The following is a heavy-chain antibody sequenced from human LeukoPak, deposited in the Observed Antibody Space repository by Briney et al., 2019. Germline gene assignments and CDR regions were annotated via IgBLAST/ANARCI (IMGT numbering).Heavy chain of an antibody. D-gene: IGHD6-19*01. J-gene: IGHJ4*02. CDR1: GFTFSSYA. V-gene: IGHV3-23*01. Sequence: GGSLRLSCAASGFTFSSYAMSWVRQAPGKGLEWVSAISGSGGSTYYADSVKGRFTISRDNSKNTLYLQMNSLRAEDTAVYYCAKDCSSGWYFFSYFDYWGQGTLVAVSS. CDR2: ISGSGGST. CDR3: AKDCSSGWYFFSYFDY.